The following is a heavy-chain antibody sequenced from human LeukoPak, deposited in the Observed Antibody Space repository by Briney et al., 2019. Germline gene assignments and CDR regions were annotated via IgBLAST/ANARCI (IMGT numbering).Heavy chain of an antibody. J-gene: IGHJ5*02. CDR2: IYTSGST. V-gene: IGHV4-61*02. Sequence: SQTLSLTCTVSGGSISSGSYYWSWIRQPAGKGLEWIGRIYTSGSTNYNPSLKSRVTISVDTSKNQFSLKLSSVTAADTAVYYCARLNLMVVRWNIVVVPAAKGWFDPWGQGTLVTVSS. CDR1: GGSISSGSYY. CDR3: ARLNLMVVRWNIVVVPAAKGWFDP. D-gene: IGHD2-2*01.